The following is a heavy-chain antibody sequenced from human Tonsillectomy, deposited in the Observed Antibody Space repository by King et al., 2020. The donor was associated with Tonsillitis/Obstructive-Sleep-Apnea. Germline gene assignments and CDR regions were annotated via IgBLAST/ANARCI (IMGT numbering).Heavy chain of an antibody. J-gene: IGHJ4*02. D-gene: IGHD3-3*01. Sequence: VQLVESGGGVVQPGRSLRLSCAASGFAFSSHAMHWVRQAPGKGLEWVALISFDGNDAFYADSVKGRFTISRDSSKNTMYLQMNSLRLEDTAVYYCVRADRHDFWRGYLDYWGQGTLVTVSS. CDR1: GFAFSSHA. CDR3: VRADRHDFWRGYLDY. V-gene: IGHV3-30*01. CDR2: ISFDGNDA.